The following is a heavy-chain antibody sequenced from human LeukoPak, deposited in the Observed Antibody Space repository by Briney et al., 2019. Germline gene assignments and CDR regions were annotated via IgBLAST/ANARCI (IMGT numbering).Heavy chain of an antibody. CDR2: INHSGST. D-gene: IGHD4-23*01. V-gene: IGHV4-34*01. CDR3: AKLLRWLGYFDL. CDR1: GGSFSGYY. J-gene: IGHJ2*01. Sequence: SETLSLTCAVYGGSFSGYYWSWIRHPPGKGLEWIGEINHSGSTHYNPSLKSRVTITVDTSKNHFSLNLLSVPAAHTAVYYCAKLLRWLGYFDLWGRGTLVSVSS.